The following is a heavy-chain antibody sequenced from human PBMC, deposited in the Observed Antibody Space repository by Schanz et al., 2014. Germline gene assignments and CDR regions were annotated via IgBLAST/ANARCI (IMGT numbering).Heavy chain of an antibody. CDR2: IIPILGIA. J-gene: IGHJ4*02. D-gene: IGHD6-6*01. V-gene: IGHV1-69*04. CDR1: GGTFSTYP. CDR3: ARDQSPYTNSSDVRYFDY. Sequence: QVQLVQSGAEVKKPGSSMKVSCKASGGTFSTYPINWLRQAPGQGLEWMGRIIPILGIANYAQKFQGRVTITADRSTSTAYMELSSLRSEDTAVYYCARDQSPYTNSSDVRYFDYWGQGSLVTVSS.